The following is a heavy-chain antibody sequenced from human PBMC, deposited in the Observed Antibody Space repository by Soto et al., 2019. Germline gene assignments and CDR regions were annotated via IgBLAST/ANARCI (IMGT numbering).Heavy chain of an antibody. Sequence: EVQLLESGGGLVQPGGSLRLSCAASGFTFSNYAMSWVRQAPGKGLEWVSAISSSGAGTYYADSVKGRFTISRDNSKNTLYLQMKSLRDEDTAVYYCAKDELGYYYYDTGGYGGNFDYWGQGTLVTVSS. D-gene: IGHD3-22*01. CDR2: ISSSGAGT. J-gene: IGHJ4*02. V-gene: IGHV3-23*01. CDR3: AKDELGYYYYDTGGYGGNFDY. CDR1: GFTFSNYA.